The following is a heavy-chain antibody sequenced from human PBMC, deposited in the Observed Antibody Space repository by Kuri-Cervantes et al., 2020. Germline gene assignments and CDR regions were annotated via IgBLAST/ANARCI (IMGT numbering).Heavy chain of an antibody. Sequence: SETLSLTCTVSGGSISSSSYYWGWIRQPPGKGLEWIGSIYYSGSTYYNPSLKSRVTISVDTSKNQFSLKLSSMTAADTAVYYCARWPIVVVGAGTPEAFDIWGQGTMVTVSS. D-gene: IGHD2-15*01. CDR3: ARWPIVVVGAGTPEAFDI. J-gene: IGHJ3*02. V-gene: IGHV4-39*07. CDR1: GGSISSSSYY. CDR2: IYYSGST.